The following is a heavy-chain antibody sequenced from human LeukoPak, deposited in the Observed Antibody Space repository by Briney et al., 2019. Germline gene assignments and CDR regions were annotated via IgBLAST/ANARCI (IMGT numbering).Heavy chain of an antibody. CDR3: ARLTHYYDSSGNWFDP. Sequence: GGSLRLSCAASGFTFSSYWMHWVRQAPGKGLVWVSRVNGDGSTTTYADSVKGRFTISRDNAKNTLYLQMNSLRAEDTAVYYCARLTHYYDSSGNWFDPWGQGTLVTVSS. CDR2: VNGDGSTT. J-gene: IGHJ5*02. D-gene: IGHD3-22*01. V-gene: IGHV3-74*01. CDR1: GFTFSSYW.